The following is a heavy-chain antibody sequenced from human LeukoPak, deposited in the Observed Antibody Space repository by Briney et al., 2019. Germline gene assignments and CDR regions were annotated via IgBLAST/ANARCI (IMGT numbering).Heavy chain of an antibody. D-gene: IGHD6-13*01. CDR2: IYSGGST. CDR1: GFTFSSYN. CDR3: AKSNLAFKQQLVQFDY. Sequence: SGGSLRLSCSASGFTFSSYNMEWVRQAPGKGLEWVSVIYSGGSTYYADSVKGRFTISRDNSKNTLYLQMNSLRAEDTAVYYCAKSNLAFKQQLVQFDYWGQGTLVTVSS. J-gene: IGHJ4*02. V-gene: IGHV3-66*02.